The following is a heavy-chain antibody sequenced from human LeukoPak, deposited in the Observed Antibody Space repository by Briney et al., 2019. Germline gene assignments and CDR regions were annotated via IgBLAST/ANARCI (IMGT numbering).Heavy chain of an antibody. CDR1: GFTFSSYG. J-gene: IGHJ6*03. Sequence: GGSLRLSCAASGFTFSSYGMHWVRQAPGKGLEWVAFIRYDGSNKYYADSVKGRFTISRDNSKNTLYLQMNSLRAEDAAVYYCAKEGDVVVPAAINLYYYYYYMDVWGKGTTVTISS. CDR3: AKEGDVVVPAAINLYYYYYYMDV. V-gene: IGHV3-30*02. D-gene: IGHD2-2*01. CDR2: IRYDGSNK.